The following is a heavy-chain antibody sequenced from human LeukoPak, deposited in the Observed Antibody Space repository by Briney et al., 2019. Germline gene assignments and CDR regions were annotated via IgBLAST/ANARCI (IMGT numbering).Heavy chain of an antibody. J-gene: IGHJ3*02. CDR2: VHSDATT. D-gene: IGHD6-13*01. CDR1: GGSISNNF. CDR3: ARASDSSGRYSGGHI. V-gene: IGHV4-59*01. Sequence: SETLSLTCTVSGGSISNNFWSWIRQAPGKGLEWIGYVHSDATTKYNPSPKSRVTISIDTPKNQFSLKVNSVTAADTAVYYCARASDSSGRYSGGHIWGQGTMVTVSS.